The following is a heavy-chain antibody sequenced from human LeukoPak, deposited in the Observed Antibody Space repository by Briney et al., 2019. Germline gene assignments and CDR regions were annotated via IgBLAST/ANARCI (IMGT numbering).Heavy chain of an antibody. CDR2: ISAYNGNT. CDR3: ARVKAPQGCVWGSSPGVGFDY. CDR1: GYTFTSYG. Sequence: ASVKVSCKASGYTFTSYGISWVRQAPGQGLEWMGWISAYNGNTNYAQKLQGRVAMTTDTSTSTAYMELRSLRSDDTAVYYCARVKAPQGCVWGSSPGVGFDYWGQGTLVTVSS. V-gene: IGHV1-18*01. D-gene: IGHD3-16*01. J-gene: IGHJ4*02.